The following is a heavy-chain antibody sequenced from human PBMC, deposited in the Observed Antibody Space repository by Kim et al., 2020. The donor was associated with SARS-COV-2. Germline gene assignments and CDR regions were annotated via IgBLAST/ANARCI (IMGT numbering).Heavy chain of an antibody. J-gene: IGHJ4*02. Sequence: NYNPYLKSRVTISVDTSKNQFSLKLSSVTAADTAVYYCARSRDGYNTLDYWGQGTLVTVSS. V-gene: IGHV4-59*01. D-gene: IGHD5-12*01. CDR3: ARSRDGYNTLDY.